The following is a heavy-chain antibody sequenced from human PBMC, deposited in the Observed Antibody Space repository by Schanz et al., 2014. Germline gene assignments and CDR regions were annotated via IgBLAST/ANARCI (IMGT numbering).Heavy chain of an antibody. CDR1: GDTFRSYT. Sequence: QVQLVQSGAEVKKPGSSVTVSCKASGDTFRSYTINWVRHAPGQGLEWMGRIIPITGITNYAQKFQGRVTFTADKSTSTAFLELNRLTSEDTAVYYCARTGYDPSLTHWGQGTLVTVSS. CDR3: ARTGYDPSLTH. J-gene: IGHJ4*02. V-gene: IGHV1-69*02. D-gene: IGHD5-12*01. CDR2: IIPITGIT.